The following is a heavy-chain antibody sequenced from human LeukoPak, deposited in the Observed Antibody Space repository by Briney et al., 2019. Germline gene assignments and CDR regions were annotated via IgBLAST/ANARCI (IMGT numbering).Heavy chain of an antibody. Sequence: ASVKVSCKASGYTFTSYDINWVRQATGQGLEWMGWMNPNSGNTGYAQKFQGRVTMTRHTSISTAYMELSSLRSEDTAVYYCARGGSRELQYSSSIFDYWGQGTLVTVSS. J-gene: IGHJ4*02. CDR3: ARGGSRELQYSSSIFDY. D-gene: IGHD6-6*01. CDR2: MNPNSGNT. V-gene: IGHV1-8*01. CDR1: GYTFTSYD.